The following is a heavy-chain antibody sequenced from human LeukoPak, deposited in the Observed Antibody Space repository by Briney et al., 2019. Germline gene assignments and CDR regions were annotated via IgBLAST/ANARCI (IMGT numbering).Heavy chain of an antibody. CDR2: IIPIFGTA. CDR3: ARDPGRTGYFDY. CDR1: GGTFSSYA. D-gene: IGHD1-1*01. V-gene: IGHV1-69*13. J-gene: IGHJ4*02. Sequence: GASVKVSCKASGGTFSSYAISWVRQAPGQGLEWMGGIIPIFGTANYAQKFQGRVTITADESTSTAYMKLSSLRSEDTAVYYCARDPGRTGYFDYWGQGTLVTVSS.